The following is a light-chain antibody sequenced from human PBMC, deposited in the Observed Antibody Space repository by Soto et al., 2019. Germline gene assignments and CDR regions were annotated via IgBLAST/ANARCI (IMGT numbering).Light chain of an antibody. Sequence: DIQMTQSPSSLSASVGDRVTITCRASQGISGYLAWYQQQPGKVPKLLIYGASTLQSGVPFRFSGSGSGTDFTLTISSLQPEDVATYYCQKYNSAPLTFGPGTKVDLK. CDR1: QGISGY. J-gene: IGKJ3*01. CDR3: QKYNSAPLT. CDR2: GAS. V-gene: IGKV1-27*01.